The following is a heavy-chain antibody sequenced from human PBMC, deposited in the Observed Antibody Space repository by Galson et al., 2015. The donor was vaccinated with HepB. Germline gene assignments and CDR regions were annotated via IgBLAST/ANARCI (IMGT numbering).Heavy chain of an antibody. CDR3: ARVVVWRTPMDITYYFDD. J-gene: IGHJ4*02. CDR2: INQDGSEQ. D-gene: IGHD5-18*01. CDR1: GFTFSSSW. V-gene: IGHV3-7*03. Sequence: SLRLSCAVSGFTFSSSWMTWVRQAPGKGLEWVANINQDGSEQYNADSVRGRFIISRDNGKNLLSLQMNSLRAEDTAVYYCARVVVWRTPMDITYYFDDWGQGALVTVSS.